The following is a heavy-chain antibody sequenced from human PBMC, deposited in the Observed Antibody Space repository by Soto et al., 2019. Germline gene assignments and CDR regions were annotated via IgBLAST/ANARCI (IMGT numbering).Heavy chain of an antibody. V-gene: IGHV5-51*01. CDR2: IYPGDSDT. CDR1: GYSFTSYW. Sequence: GESLKISCKGSGYSFTSYWIGWVRQMPGKGLEWLGIIYPGDSDTRYSPSFQGQVTISADKSISTAYLQWSSLKASDTAMYYCATPHCSGGSCYRADAFDIWGQGTMVTVSS. D-gene: IGHD2-15*01. J-gene: IGHJ3*02. CDR3: ATPHCSGGSCYRADAFDI.